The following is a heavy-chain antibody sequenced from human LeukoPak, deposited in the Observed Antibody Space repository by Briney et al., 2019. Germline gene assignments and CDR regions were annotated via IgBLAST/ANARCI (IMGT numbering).Heavy chain of an antibody. CDR3: ARALFHDILTGYYYYGMDV. V-gene: IGHV4-59*12. D-gene: IGHD3-9*01. CDR2: IYYNGNT. J-gene: IGHJ6*02. CDR1: GGSISGFY. Sequence: PSETLSLTCTVSGGSISGFYWNWIRQPPGRGLEWIGYIYYNGNTNYNPSLKSRVTISVDTSKNQFSLKLSSVTAADTAVYYCARALFHDILTGYYYYGMDVWGQGTTVTVSS.